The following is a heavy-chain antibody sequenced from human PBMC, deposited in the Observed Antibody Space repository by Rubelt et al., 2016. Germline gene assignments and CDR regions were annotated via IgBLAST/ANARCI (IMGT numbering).Heavy chain of an antibody. D-gene: IGHD6-19*01. Sequence: EVQLVESGGGLVQPGGSLRLSCAASGFTFSDYYMSWIRQAPGKGLEWVANIKQDGSEKYYVDSVKGRFTISRDNAKNSLYLQMNSLRAEDTAVYYCAREVIAEAVPEFDYWGQGTLVTVSS. V-gene: IGHV3-7*01. CDR2: IKQDGSEK. J-gene: IGHJ4*02. CDR1: GFTFSDYY. CDR3: AREVIAEAVPEFDY.